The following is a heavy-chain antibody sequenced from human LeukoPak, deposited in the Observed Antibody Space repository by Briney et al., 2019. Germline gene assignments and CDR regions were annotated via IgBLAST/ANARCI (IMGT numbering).Heavy chain of an antibody. Sequence: SETLSLTCTVSGGSISSYYWSWIRQPPGKGLEWIGYIYYSGSTNYNPSLKSRVTISIDTSKNQFSLKLSSVTAADTAVYYCARGVTVRGDRTFDYWGQGTLVTVSS. CDR1: GGSISSYY. V-gene: IGHV4-59*01. CDR2: IYYSGST. J-gene: IGHJ4*02. D-gene: IGHD3-10*01. CDR3: ARGVTVRGDRTFDY.